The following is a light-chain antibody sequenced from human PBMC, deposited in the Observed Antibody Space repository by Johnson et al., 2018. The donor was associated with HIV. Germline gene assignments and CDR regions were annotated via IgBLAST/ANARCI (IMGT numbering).Light chain of an antibody. J-gene: IGLJ1*01. CDR3: GTWDSSLSAGV. CDR2: DNN. V-gene: IGLV1-51*01. Sequence: QSVLTQSPSVSAAPGQKVTISCSGSSSNIGNNYVSWYQQLPGTAPKLLIYDNNKRPSGIPDRFSGSKSGTSATLGITGLQTGDEADYYCGTWDSSLSAGVFGTGTNVTVL. CDR1: SSNIGNNY.